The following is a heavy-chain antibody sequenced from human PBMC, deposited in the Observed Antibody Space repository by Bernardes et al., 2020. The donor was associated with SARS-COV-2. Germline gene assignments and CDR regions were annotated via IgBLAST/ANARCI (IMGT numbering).Heavy chain of an antibody. V-gene: IGHV3-15*01. CDR3: TSSDYPYFDY. CDR2: IFRKAEGGTT. CDR1: GLTFSDAR. J-gene: IGHJ4*02. D-gene: IGHD4-17*01. Sequence: GGFLRPSCAASGLTFSDARRNWVRPVPGKGLEWGGRIFRKAEGGTTDYAAPVKGRFTISRDDSTNMLYLDMNSLKSEDGALYYCTSSDYPYFDYWGQGTLVTVSS.